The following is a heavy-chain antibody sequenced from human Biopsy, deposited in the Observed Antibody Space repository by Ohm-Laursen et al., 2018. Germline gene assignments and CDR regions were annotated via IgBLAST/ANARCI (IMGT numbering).Heavy chain of an antibody. J-gene: IGHJ6*02. CDR3: ARDTRWSPYSMDV. D-gene: IGHD4-23*01. CDR1: GFIFSTYS. V-gene: IGHV3-48*04. Sequence: SLRLSCAASGFIFSTYSMNWVRQAPGKGLEWVSYISSSSSPIYYADSVKGRVTISRDNAKNSLYLQMHSLRAEDTAVYYCARDTRWSPYSMDVWGQGTTVTVSS. CDR2: ISSSSSPI.